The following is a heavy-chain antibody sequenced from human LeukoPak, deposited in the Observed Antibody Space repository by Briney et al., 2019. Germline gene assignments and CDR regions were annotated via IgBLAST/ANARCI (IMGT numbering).Heavy chain of an antibody. J-gene: IGHJ4*02. CDR1: GGTFSGYS. V-gene: IGHV4-34*01. CDR3: ARGGVTIFGVVINEEYYFDY. Sequence: SETLSLTCVVNGGTFSGYSWSWIRQPPGGGLEWIGEINHSGSTNYNPSLKSRVTISVDTSKNQFSLNLSSVTAADTAVYYCARGGVTIFGVVINEEYYFDYWGQGTLVTASS. D-gene: IGHD3-3*01. CDR2: INHSGST.